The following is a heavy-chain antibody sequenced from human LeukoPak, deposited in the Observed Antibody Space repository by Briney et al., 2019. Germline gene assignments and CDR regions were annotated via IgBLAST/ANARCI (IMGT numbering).Heavy chain of an antibody. CDR3: XRPRTYYXXXXXXXXXXI. V-gene: IGHV5-51*01. J-gene: IGHJ3*02. D-gene: IGHD3-10*01. Sequence: GESLKISCKGSGYSFTSYWIGWVRQMPGKGLEWMGIIYPGDSDTRYSPSFQGQVTISADKSISTANLQCRSPQAPAPSMYYXXRPRTYYXXXXXXXXXXIXXQXXMVTVSS. CDR1: GYSFTSYW. CDR2: IYPGDSDT.